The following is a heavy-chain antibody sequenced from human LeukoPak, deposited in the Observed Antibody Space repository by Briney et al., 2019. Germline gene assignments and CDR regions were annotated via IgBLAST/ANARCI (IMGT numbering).Heavy chain of an antibody. Sequence: SGTLSLTCTVSGGSIRSYYWSWIRQPPGKDLEWIGYIYYSGSTNSHPSLKSRVTISVDTSKTQYSLKLSSVTAADTAVYYCAAGKRGTYSSPLYYYYYYMDVWGKGTTVTVSS. CDR3: AAGKRGTYSSPLYYYYYYMDV. J-gene: IGHJ6*03. CDR1: GGSIRSYY. V-gene: IGHV4-59*01. D-gene: IGHD2-15*01. CDR2: IYYSGST.